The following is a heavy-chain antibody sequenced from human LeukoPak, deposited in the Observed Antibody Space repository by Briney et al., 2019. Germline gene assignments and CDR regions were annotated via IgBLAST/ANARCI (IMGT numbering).Heavy chain of an antibody. J-gene: IGHJ4*02. CDR2: ISASGGST. V-gene: IGHV3-23*01. CDR1: GFTFSSSA. CDR3: ATSSNAYNDH. D-gene: IGHD5-24*01. Sequence: GGSLRLSCAASGFTFSSSAMSWVRQVPGKGLEWVSGISASGGSTYYADSVRGRFTISRDDSKNTAYLQMNSLKTEDTALYYCATSSNAYNDHWGQGTLVTVSS.